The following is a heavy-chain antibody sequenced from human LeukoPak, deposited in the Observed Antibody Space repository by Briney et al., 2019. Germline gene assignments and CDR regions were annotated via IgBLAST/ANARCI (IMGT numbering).Heavy chain of an antibody. V-gene: IGHV3-30*02. CDR2: ILYDGSKT. D-gene: IGHD1-26*01. Sequence: GGSLRLSCAASGFTFSNYGIHWVRQAPGKGLEWVAYILYDGSKTYYADPVKGRFTISRDNSKNTLYLQMDSLRVEDMAVYYCTQWELSTLLDYWGQGTLVTVSS. CDR3: TQWELSTLLDY. CDR1: GFTFSNYG. J-gene: IGHJ4*02.